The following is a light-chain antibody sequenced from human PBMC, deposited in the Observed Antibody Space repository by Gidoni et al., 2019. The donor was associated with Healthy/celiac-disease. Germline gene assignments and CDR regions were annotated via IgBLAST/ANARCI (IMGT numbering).Light chain of an antibody. V-gene: IGKV1-39*01. J-gene: IGKJ1*01. CDR1: QSISSY. CDR3: QQSYSTPWA. Sequence: DIQMTQSPSSLSASVGDRVTITCLASQSISSYLNWYQQKPGKAPKLLLYAASSLQSGVPSRFSGSGSGTDFTLTISSLQPEDFATYYCQQSYSTPWAFGQGTKVEIK. CDR2: AAS.